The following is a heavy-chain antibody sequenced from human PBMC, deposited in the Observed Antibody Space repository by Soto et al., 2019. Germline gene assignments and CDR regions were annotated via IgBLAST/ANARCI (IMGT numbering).Heavy chain of an antibody. V-gene: IGHV3-66*04. CDR2: IYSGGST. CDR1: GVTVSSNY. Sequence: EVQLVESGGGLVQPGGYLRLSCAASGVTVSSNYMSWVRQAPGKGLEWVSVIYSGGSTYYADSVKGRFTISRDNSKNTLYLQMNSLGAEDTAVYYCARHGYNYGGGYFDYWGQGTLVTVSS. J-gene: IGHJ4*02. CDR3: ARHGYNYGGGYFDY. D-gene: IGHD5-18*01.